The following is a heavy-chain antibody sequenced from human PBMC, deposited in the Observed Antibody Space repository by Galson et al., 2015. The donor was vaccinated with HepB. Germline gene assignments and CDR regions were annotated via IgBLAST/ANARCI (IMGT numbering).Heavy chain of an antibody. V-gene: IGHV1-18*01. CDR3: ARDAGDCSSTTCYEVRFCDY. Sequence: SVKVSCKASGYTFISYGISWVRQAPGQGLEWMGWISAYNGNTNYAQKLQGRVTTTTDTSTSTAYMELRSLRSDDTAVYYCARDAGDCSSTTCYEVRFCDYWGQGTLVTVSS. J-gene: IGHJ4*02. CDR1: GYTFISYG. CDR2: ISAYNGNT. D-gene: IGHD2-2*01.